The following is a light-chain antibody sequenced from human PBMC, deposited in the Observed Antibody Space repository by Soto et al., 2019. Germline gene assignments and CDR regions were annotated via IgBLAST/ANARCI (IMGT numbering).Light chain of an antibody. V-gene: IGLV2-23*02. CDR3: CSYAGSSTVV. CDR1: SSDVGSYNL. CDR2: EVT. J-gene: IGLJ2*01. Sequence: QSVLTQPASVSGSPGQSITISCTGTSSDVGSYNLLSWYQQYPGKAPKVMIYEVTKRPSGVSNRFSGSKSGNTASLTISGLQAEDEADYYCCSYAGSSTVVFGGGTKLTVL.